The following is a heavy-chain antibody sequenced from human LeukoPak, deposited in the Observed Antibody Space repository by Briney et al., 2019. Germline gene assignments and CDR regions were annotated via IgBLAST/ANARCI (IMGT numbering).Heavy chain of an antibody. CDR3: EKDSDELIAAAYNWFDP. CDR2: ITGSGGTT. J-gene: IGHJ5*02. CDR1: GFTFSSYG. V-gene: IGHV3-23*01. D-gene: IGHD6-13*01. Sequence: GGSLRLSCAASGFTFSSYGMNWVRQAPGKGLEWVSGITGSGGTTDYADSAKGRFTISRDNSKNTVYLQMNSLRAEDTAVYYCEKDSDELIAAAYNWFDPWGQGTLVTVSS.